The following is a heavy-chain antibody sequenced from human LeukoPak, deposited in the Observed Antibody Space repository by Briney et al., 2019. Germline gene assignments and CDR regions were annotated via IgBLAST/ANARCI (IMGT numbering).Heavy chain of an antibody. CDR3: ARDLSVGSKPDLGFDY. V-gene: IGHV3-21*01. D-gene: IGHD1-26*01. Sequence: EPGGSLRLSRVASGFTFSSYNMNWVRQAPGKGLEWVSSISSSSRYIYYTDSVKGRFTISRDNAKNSLYLQMNSLRAEDTAVYYCARDLSVGSKPDLGFDYWGQGTLVTVSS. J-gene: IGHJ4*02. CDR1: GFTFSSYN. CDR2: ISSSSRYI.